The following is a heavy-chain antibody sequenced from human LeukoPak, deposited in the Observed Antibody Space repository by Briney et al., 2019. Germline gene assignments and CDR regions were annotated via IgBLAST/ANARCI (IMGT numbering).Heavy chain of an antibody. CDR2: ISGSGGST. D-gene: IGHD3-9*01. CDR1: GFTFSSYA. V-gene: IGHV3-23*01. Sequence: GGSLRLSCAASGFTFSSYAMSWVRQAPGKGLEWVSAISGSGGSTYYAASVKGRFTISRDNSKNTLYLQMNSLRAEDTAVYYCAKAHHNYDILTGPDYWGQGTLVTVSS. J-gene: IGHJ4*02. CDR3: AKAHHNYDILTGPDY.